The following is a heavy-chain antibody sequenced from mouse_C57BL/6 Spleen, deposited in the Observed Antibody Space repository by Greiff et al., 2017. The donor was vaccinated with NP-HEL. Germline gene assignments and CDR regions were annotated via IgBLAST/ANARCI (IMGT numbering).Heavy chain of an antibody. CDR3: VRPIYYDYDVRPAWFAY. CDR1: GFSFNTYA. V-gene: IGHV10-1*01. CDR2: IRSKSNNYAT. J-gene: IGHJ3*01. Sequence: GGGLVQPKGSLKLSCAASGFSFNTYAMNWVRQAPGKGLEWVARIRSKSNNYATYYADSVKDRFTISRDDSESMLYLQMNNLKTEDTAMYYCVRPIYYDYDVRPAWFAYWGQGTLVTVSA. D-gene: IGHD2-4*01.